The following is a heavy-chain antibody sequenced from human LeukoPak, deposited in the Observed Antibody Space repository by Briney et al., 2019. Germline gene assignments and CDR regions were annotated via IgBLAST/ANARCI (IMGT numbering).Heavy chain of an antibody. CDR3: ARGRRRGYSGYDYPNPFDY. D-gene: IGHD5-12*01. CDR1: GGSFNGYY. V-gene: IGHV4-34*01. Sequence: SETLSLTCAVYGGSFNGYYWSWIRQPPGKGLEWIGEINHSGSTNYNPSLKSRVTISVDTSKNQFSLKLSSVTAADTAVYYCARGRRRGYSGYDYPNPFDYWGQGTLVTVSS. J-gene: IGHJ4*02. CDR2: INHSGST.